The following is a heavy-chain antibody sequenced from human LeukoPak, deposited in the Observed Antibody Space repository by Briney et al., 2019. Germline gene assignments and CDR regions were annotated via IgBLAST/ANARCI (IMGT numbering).Heavy chain of an antibody. CDR2: MNPNSGNT. J-gene: IGHJ4*02. V-gene: IGHV1-8*01. CDR3: ARRTMWDTNGWLSPDY. CDR1: GYTLTSYD. D-gene: IGHD6-19*01. Sequence: ASVTVSCKASGYTLTSYDINWVRQATGQGREWMGWMNPNSGNTGYAQKFQGRVTMTRNTSISTAYMELSSLRSEDTAVYYFARRTMWDTNGWLSPDYWGQGTLVTVSS.